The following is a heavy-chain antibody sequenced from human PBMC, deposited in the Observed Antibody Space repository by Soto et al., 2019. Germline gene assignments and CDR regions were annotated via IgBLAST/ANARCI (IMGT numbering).Heavy chain of an antibody. D-gene: IGHD3-10*01. J-gene: IGHJ6*02. CDR2: IICSGDYT. CDR1: GFTFTSYA. CDR3: AKDSNELQRMTMVLGVIISGDQYYYGMDV. V-gene: IGHV3-23*01. Sequence: PGGSLRLSCAASGFTFTSYAMSWVRQAPGKGLEWVSSIICSGDYTYHADSVKGRFPISRDNSKNKLYLQRTSLRAEDTAVYYCAKDSNELQRMTMVLGVIISGDQYYYGMDVWGQGTTVTVSS.